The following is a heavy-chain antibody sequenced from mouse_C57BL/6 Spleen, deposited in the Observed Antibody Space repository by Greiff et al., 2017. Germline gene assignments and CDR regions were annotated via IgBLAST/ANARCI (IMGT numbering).Heavy chain of an antibody. CDR1: GFTFSDAW. V-gene: IGHV6-6*01. CDR2: IRNKANNHAT. D-gene: IGHD2-5*01. J-gene: IGHJ3*01. CDR3: TNSNWFAY. Sequence: EVKLMESGGGLVQPGGSMKLSCAASGFTFSDAWMDWVRQSPETGLEWVAEIRNKANNHATYYAESVKGRFTISRDDSKSSVYLQMNSLRAEDTGIYYCTNSNWFAYWGQGTLVTVSA.